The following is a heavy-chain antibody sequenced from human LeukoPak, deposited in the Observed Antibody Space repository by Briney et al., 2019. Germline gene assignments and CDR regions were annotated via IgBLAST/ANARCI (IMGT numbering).Heavy chain of an antibody. D-gene: IGHD2-8*01. CDR2: IDFDGGSI. V-gene: IGHV3-74*03. CDR3: ERDGTCINGVCYTDFDY. J-gene: IGHJ4*02. CDR1: GFSLSSYW. Sequence: PGGSLRLTCAVCGFSLSSYWMHWVRQDPGKGLIWVSGIDFDGGSITYADSVKGRFTISRDNAKNTLYLEMNSLRVEDTAVYYCERDGTCINGVCYTDFDYWGQGTPVTVSS.